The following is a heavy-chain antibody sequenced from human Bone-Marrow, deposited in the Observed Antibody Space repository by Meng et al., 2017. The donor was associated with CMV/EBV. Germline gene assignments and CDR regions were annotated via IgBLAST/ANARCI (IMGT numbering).Heavy chain of an antibody. V-gene: IGHV3-74*01. CDR1: GFTFSTYW. D-gene: IGHD3-10*01. Sequence: GESLKISCAASGFTFSTYWMHWVRQAPGKGLVWVSRINSDGSSTSYADSVKGRFTISRDNAKNTLYLQMNNLRAEDTAVYYCARGAGSDQRPLFDPWGQGTLVTVSS. CDR3: ARGAGSDQRPLFDP. J-gene: IGHJ5*02. CDR2: INSDGSST.